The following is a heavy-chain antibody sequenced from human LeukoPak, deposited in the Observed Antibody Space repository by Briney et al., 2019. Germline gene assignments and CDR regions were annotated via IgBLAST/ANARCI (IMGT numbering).Heavy chain of an antibody. CDR3: ARSAAGEQWLVGLYYYYYGMDV. CDR1: GGSVSSGSYY. J-gene: IGHJ6*02. V-gene: IGHV4-61*01. D-gene: IGHD6-19*01. Sequence: SETLSLTCTVSGGSVSSGSYYWSWIRQPPGKGLEWIGYIYYSGSTNYNPSLKSRVTISVDTSKNQFSLKLSPVTAADTAVYYCARSAAGEQWLVGLYYYYYGMDVWGQGTTVTVSS. CDR2: IYYSGST.